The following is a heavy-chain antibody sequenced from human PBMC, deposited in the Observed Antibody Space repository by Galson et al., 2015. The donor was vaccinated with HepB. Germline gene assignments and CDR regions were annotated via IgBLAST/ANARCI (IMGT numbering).Heavy chain of an antibody. CDR1: TYISTDYG. CDR2: VHASNGHT. D-gene: IGHD2-2*01. Sequence: SVKVSCKASTYISTDYGISWVRQAPGQGLEWMGWVHASNGHTNYAKRLQGRVTMTIDTSTSTAYMELRSLTFDDTAVYFCARGDVVVVTGDIHAFDIWGQGTMVTVSS. J-gene: IGHJ3*02. CDR3: ARGDVVVVTGDIHAFDI. V-gene: IGHV1-18*04.